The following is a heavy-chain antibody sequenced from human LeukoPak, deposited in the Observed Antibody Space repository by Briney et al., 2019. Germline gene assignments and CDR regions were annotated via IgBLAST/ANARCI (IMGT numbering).Heavy chain of an antibody. CDR3: ARTYCSGGSCHFDY. CDR1: GGSINEYY. CDR2: INYSGRT. V-gene: IGHV4-59*08. Sequence: SETLSLTCSVSGGSINEYYWGWIRQPPGKGLEWIGYINYSGRTNYSPSLKSRVTISVGTSKNQFSLKLSSVTAADTAVYYCARTYCSGGSCHFDYWGQGTLVTVSS. J-gene: IGHJ4*02. D-gene: IGHD2-15*01.